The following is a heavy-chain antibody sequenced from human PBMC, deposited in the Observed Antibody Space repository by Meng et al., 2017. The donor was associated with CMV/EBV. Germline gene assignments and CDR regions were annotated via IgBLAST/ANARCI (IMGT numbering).Heavy chain of an antibody. V-gene: IGHV3-48*04. CDR2: ISSSSSTI. Sequence: GGSLRLSCAASGFTFSSYSMNWVRQALGKGLEWVSYISSSSSTIYYADSVKGRFTISRDNAKNSLYLQMNSLRAEDTAVYYCARETWQWLVGVWGQGTTVTVSS. D-gene: IGHD6-19*01. J-gene: IGHJ6*02. CDR3: ARETWQWLVGV. CDR1: GFTFSSYS.